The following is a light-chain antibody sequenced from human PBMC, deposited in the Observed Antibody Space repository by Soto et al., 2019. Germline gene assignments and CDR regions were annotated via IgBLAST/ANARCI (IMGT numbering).Light chain of an antibody. Sequence: QSALTQPASVSGSPGQSMTISCTGSSSDVGGYNYVSWYQQHPGKAPKLMIYDVSNRPSGVSNRFSGSKSGNTASLTISGLQAEDEADYYCSSYTSSNYVVFGGGTKLTVL. CDR3: SSYTSSNYVV. J-gene: IGLJ2*01. V-gene: IGLV2-14*01. CDR2: DVS. CDR1: SSDVGGYNY.